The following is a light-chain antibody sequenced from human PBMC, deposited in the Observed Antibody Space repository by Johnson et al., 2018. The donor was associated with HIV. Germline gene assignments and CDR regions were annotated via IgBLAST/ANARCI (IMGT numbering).Light chain of an antibody. J-gene: IGLJ1*01. CDR3: GTWDGSLRSGF. Sequence: QSVLSQPPSVSAAPGQKVTISCSGSSSTIGNNYVSWYQVLPGPAPKLLIYENNKRPPGIPDRFSASKSGSSATLGITVYQHGDEADYYCGTWDGSLRSGFFGTGTKVTVL. CDR2: ENN. V-gene: IGLV1-51*02. CDR1: SSTIGNNY.